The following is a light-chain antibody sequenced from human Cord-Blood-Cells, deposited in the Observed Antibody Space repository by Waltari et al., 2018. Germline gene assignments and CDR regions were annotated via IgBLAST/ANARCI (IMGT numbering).Light chain of an antibody. V-gene: IGLV1-47*01. CDR2: RNN. J-gene: IGLJ2*01. Sequence: QSVLTQQPSASGTPGPRVTISLSACSSNIGSKYVYWYQQLPGTAPKLLIYRNNQRPSGVPDRFSRSKSGTAAPLAISGHRSEDEADYYCAAWEDSLSGVVFGGGTKLTVL. CDR3: AAWEDSLSGVV. CDR1: SSNIGSKY.